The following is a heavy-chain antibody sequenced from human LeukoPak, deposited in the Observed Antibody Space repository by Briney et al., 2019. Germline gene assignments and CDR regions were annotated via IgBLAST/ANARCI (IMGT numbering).Heavy chain of an antibody. V-gene: IGHV3-48*03. D-gene: IGHD3-22*01. CDR3: ARDNYYYDSSGYYLISNLFDP. CDR2: ISSSGSTI. J-gene: IGHJ5*02. CDR1: GFTFSSYE. Sequence: GGSLRLSCAASGFTFSSYEMNWVRQAPGKGLEWVSYISSSGSTIYYADSVKGRFTISRDNAKNSLYLQMNSLRAEDTAVYYCARDNYYYDSSGYYLISNLFDPWGQGTLVTVSS.